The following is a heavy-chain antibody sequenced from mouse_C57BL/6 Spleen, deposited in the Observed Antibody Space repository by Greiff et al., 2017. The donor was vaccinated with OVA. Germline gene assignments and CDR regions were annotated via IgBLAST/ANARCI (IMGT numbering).Heavy chain of an antibody. CDR3: ARSGYGSSPHYAMDY. J-gene: IGHJ4*01. Sequence: VQLQQPGAELVMPGASVKLSCKASGYTFTSYWMHWVKQRPGQGLEWIGAIDPSDSYTNYNQKFKGKSTLTVDKSSSTAYMQVSSLTSEDSAVYNCARSGYGSSPHYAMDYWGQGTSVTVSS. D-gene: IGHD1-1*01. CDR1: GYTFTSYW. V-gene: IGHV1-69*01. CDR2: IDPSDSYT.